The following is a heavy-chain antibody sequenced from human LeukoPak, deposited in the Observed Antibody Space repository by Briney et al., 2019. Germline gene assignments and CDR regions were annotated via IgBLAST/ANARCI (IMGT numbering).Heavy chain of an antibody. J-gene: IGHJ4*02. CDR2: ISYDGSNK. CDR3: ARTRYFDY. V-gene: IGHV3-30-3*01. D-gene: IGHD3-9*01. Sequence: SCKASGGTFSSYAMHWVRQAPGKGLEWVAVISYDGSNKYYADSVKGRFTISRDNSKNTLYLQMNSLRAEDTAVYYCARTRYFDYWGQGTLVTVSS. CDR1: GGTFSSYA.